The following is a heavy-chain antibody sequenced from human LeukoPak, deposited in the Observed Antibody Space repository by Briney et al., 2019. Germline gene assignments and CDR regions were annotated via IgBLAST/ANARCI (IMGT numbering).Heavy chain of an antibody. CDR3: AREIDYGNDAFDI. CDR1: GFTLSSNY. J-gene: IGHJ3*02. Sequence: GGSLRLSCAPSGFTLSSNYMSWVRPAPGKGLEWVSVIYSGGSTYYAGSVKGRFTISRDNSKNTLYLQMNSLRAEDTAVYYCAREIDYGNDAFDIWGQGTMVTVSS. V-gene: IGHV3-53*01. D-gene: IGHD4-17*01. CDR2: IYSGGST.